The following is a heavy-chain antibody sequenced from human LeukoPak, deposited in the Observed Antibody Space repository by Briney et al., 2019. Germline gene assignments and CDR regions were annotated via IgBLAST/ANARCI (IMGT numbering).Heavy chain of an antibody. V-gene: IGHV3-7*01. CDR1: GFTFSSYW. Sequence: PGGSLRLSCAASGFTFSSYWMHWVRQAPGKGLEWVANIKQDGSAIYYVDSVKGRFTISRDNAKNSLYLQMNSLRAEDTAVYYCARCGVGVAAAAANCWGQGTLLTVSS. D-gene: IGHD6-13*01. CDR3: ARCGVGVAAAAANC. J-gene: IGHJ4*02. CDR2: IKQDGSAI.